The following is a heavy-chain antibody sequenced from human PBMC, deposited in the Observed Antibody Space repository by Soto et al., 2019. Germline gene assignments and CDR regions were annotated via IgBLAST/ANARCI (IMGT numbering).Heavy chain of an antibody. CDR2: ISYDGDNK. V-gene: IGHV3-30-3*01. CDR1: GFTFSYHA. CDR3: ARGTTTSAFSAMDV. Sequence: QVQLVESGGGVVQPGRSLRLSCAASGFTFSYHALNWVRQAPGKGLEWVAVISYDGDNKYIAESVKGRFTISRDNSKNTVSLQMNRLRAGDTAMYFCARGTTTSAFSAMDVWGQGTTVTVSS. J-gene: IGHJ6*02. D-gene: IGHD1-1*01.